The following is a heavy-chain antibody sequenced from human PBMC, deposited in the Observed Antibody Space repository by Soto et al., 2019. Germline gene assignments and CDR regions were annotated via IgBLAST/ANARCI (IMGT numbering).Heavy chain of an antibody. V-gene: IGHV3-33*01. Sequence: QVQLVESGGGVVQPGRSLRLSCAASGFTFSSNGINWVRQAPGKGLEWVAVIWYDGGNQYYADSVKGRFTISRDNSKNTVLLQMNNLRAEDTAVYYCARDKYSSGPNVFDHWGQGTLVTVSS. CDR1: GFTFSSNG. CDR2: IWYDGGNQ. D-gene: IGHD6-19*01. CDR3: ARDKYSSGPNVFDH. J-gene: IGHJ4*02.